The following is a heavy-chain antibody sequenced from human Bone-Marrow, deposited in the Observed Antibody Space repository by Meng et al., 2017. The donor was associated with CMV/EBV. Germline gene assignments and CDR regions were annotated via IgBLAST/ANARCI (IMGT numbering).Heavy chain of an antibody. CDR3: AREDTGDFDY. D-gene: IGHD1-1*01. V-gene: IGHV3-7*01. CDR1: GFTFSSYW. CDR2: IKQDGSEK. Sequence: GESLKISCAASGFTFSSYWMSWVRQAPGRGLEWVANIKQDGSEKHYVDSLKGRFTISRDNAMNSLYLQMNSLRAEDTAVYYCAREDTGDFDYWGQGALVTVSS. J-gene: IGHJ4*02.